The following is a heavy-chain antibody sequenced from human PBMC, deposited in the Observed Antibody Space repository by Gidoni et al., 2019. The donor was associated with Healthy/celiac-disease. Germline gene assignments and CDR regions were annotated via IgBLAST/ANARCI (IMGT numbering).Heavy chain of an antibody. J-gene: IGHJ6*04. Sequence: VQLVESGGGLVKPGGSLRLSCAASGFTFSNAWMSWVRQAPGKGLEWVGRIKSKTDGGTTDYAAPVKGRFTNSRDDSKNTLYLQMNSLKTEDTAVYYCTTDPQLRFLEWLSSYYYGMDVWGKGTTVTVSS. V-gene: IGHV3-15*01. CDR1: GFTFSNAW. D-gene: IGHD3-3*01. CDR2: IKSKTDGGTT. CDR3: TTDPQLRFLEWLSSYYYGMDV.